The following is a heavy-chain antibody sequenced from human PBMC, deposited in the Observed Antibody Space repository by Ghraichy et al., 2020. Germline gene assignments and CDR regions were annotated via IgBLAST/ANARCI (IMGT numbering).Heavy chain of an antibody. CDR2: SYYSGSS. CDR3: ARGGYYLDY. V-gene: IGHV4-59*01. CDR1: GGSISSYY. J-gene: IGHJ4*02. D-gene: IGHD3-16*01. Sequence: SETLSLTCTVSGGSISSYYWSWIRQPPRKGLEWIGYSYYSGSSNYNPSLKSRVTISVDTSKNQFSLKLSSVTAADTALYYCARGGYYLDYWGQGTLVTVSS.